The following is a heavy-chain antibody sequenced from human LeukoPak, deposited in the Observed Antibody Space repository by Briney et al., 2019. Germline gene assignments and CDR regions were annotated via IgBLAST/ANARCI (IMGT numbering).Heavy chain of an antibody. V-gene: IGHV3-7*01. CDR3: ATRGSTMARSH. J-gene: IGHJ4*02. CDR2: INEDGSAQ. Sequence: GGSLRLSCAASGFIFSDYLMNWFRQVPGKGLEWVANINEDGSAQDYVVSVRGRFSISRYNAKNSLYLQINSLRVDDKALYYSATRGSTMARSHWGQGPLVRVP. CDR1: GFIFSDYL. D-gene: IGHD3-10*01.